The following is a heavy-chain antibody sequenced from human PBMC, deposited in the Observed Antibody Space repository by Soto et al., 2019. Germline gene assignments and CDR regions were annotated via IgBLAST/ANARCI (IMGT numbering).Heavy chain of an antibody. V-gene: IGHV3-21*01. CDR2: ISSSSSYI. J-gene: IGHJ4*02. CDR1: GLTFSSYS. D-gene: IGHD3-22*01. Sequence: EVQLVESGGGLVKPGGSLRLSCAASGLTFSSYSMNWVRQAPGKGVGWVSSISSSSSYIYYADSVKGRFTFSRDNAKNSLYLQMNSLRAEDTSVYYCARLTSYDSSGYYGYWGQGTLVTVSS. CDR3: ARLTSYDSSGYYGY.